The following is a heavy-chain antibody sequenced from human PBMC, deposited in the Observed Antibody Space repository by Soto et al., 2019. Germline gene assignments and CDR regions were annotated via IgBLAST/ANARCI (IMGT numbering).Heavy chain of an antibody. D-gene: IGHD3-10*01. Sequence: QVQLVESGGGVVQPGRSLRLSCAASGFTFSSYGIHWVRQAPGKGLEWVALISYDGSDKYYADSVKGRFTISRDNSKNTLYLQISSLRTADTAVYYTVKEWYGHLWFEGYGMDIWAQGPTVTV. CDR2: ISYDGSDK. CDR1: GFTFSSYG. V-gene: IGHV3-30*18. CDR3: VKEWYGHLWFEGYGMDI. J-gene: IGHJ6*02.